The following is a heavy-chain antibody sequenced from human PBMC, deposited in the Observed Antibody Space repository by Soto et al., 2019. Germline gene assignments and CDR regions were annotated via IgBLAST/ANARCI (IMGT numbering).Heavy chain of an antibody. J-gene: IGHJ3*02. CDR2: IYYSGST. D-gene: IGHD6-13*01. Sequence: QVQLQESGPGLVKPSETLSLTCTVSGGSISSYYWSWIRQPPGKGLEWIGYIYYSGSTNYNPSLKSRVTISVDTSKNQSSLKLSSVTAADTAVYYCASSIPSRVVAAAGIISGEAFDIWGQGTMVTVSS. V-gene: IGHV4-59*08. CDR1: GGSISSYY. CDR3: ASSIPSRVVAAAGIISGEAFDI.